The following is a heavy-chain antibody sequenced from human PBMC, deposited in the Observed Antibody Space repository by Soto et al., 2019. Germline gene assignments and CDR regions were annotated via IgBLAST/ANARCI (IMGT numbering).Heavy chain of an antibody. CDR2: ISGSGGST. Sequence: EVQLLESGGGLVQPGGSLRLSCAASGFTFSSYAMSWVRQATGKGLEWVSAISGSGGSTYYADSVKGRFTISRDNSKNTLYLQMNSLRAEDTAVYYCAKDYGDSYYFDYWGQGTLVTVSS. D-gene: IGHD4-17*01. CDR3: AKDYGDSYYFDY. CDR1: GFTFSSYA. J-gene: IGHJ4*02. V-gene: IGHV3-23*01.